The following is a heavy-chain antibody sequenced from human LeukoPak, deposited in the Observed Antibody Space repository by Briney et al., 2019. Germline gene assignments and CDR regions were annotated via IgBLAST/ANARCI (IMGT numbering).Heavy chain of an antibody. CDR2: LSSSSGYI. Sequence: GGSLRLSCAASGFTFTNYSMNWVRQAPGKGLEWVSSLSSSSGYIYYADSVKGRFTISRDNAKNSLYLQMDSLRADDTAVYYCSRSLDYWGQGALVTVSS. CDR3: SRSLDY. CDR1: GFTFTNYS. J-gene: IGHJ4*02. V-gene: IGHV3-21*06.